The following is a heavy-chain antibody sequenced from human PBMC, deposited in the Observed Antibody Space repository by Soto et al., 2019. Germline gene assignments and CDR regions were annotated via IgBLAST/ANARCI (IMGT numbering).Heavy chain of an antibody. J-gene: IGHJ4*02. Sequence: EVQLLESGGGLVQPGGSLRLSCAASGFTFSSYAMSWVRQATGKGLEWVSAISGSGGSTYYADSVKGRFTISRDNSKNTLYLQMNSLRAEDTAVYYCAAPRRGCSRCRCYRLDYWRQGPLVTVSS. CDR3: AAPRRGCSRCRCYRLDY. V-gene: IGHV3-23*01. CDR2: ISGSGGST. CDR1: GFTFSSYA. D-gene: IGHD2-15*01.